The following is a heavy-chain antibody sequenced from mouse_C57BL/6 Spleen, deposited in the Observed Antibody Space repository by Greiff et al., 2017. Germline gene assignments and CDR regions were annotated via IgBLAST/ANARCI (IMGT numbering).Heavy chain of an antibody. J-gene: IGHJ4*01. CDR1: GYSFTGYY. V-gene: IGHV1-42*01. D-gene: IGHD1-1*01. CDR3: ARSTVYYGPRDY. CDR2: INPSTRCP. Sequence: EVQLQQSRPELVKPGASVKISCKASGYSFTGYYMNWVKQSTEKRLEWIGEINPSTRCPTYNQNFKAKDTLTVDKSSSTAYMPLKSLTSEDSAVYYFARSTVYYGPRDYWGQGTSVTVSS.